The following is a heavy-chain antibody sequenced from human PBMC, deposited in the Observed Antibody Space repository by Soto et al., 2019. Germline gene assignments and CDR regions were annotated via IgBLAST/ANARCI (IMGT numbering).Heavy chain of an antibody. V-gene: IGHV1-24*01. Sequence: ASVKVSCKVSGYTLTELSMHWVRQAPGKGLEWMGGFDPEDGETIYAQKFQGRVTMTEDTSTDTAYMELSSLRSEDTAVYYCAKKGYCSGGYCLGFDYWGQGTLVTVSS. J-gene: IGHJ4*02. CDR2: FDPEDGET. D-gene: IGHD2-15*01. CDR3: AKKGYCSGGYCLGFDY. CDR1: GYTLTELS.